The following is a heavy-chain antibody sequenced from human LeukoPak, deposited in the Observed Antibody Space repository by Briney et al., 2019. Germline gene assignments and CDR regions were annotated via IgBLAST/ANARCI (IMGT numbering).Heavy chain of an antibody. CDR2: ISGSGGST. CDR1: GFTFSSYA. Sequence: GGSLRLSCAASGFTFSSYAMSWVRQAPGKGLEWVSAISGSGGSTYYADSVKGRFTISRDNSKNTLYLQMNSLRAEDTAVYYCATGDYDFWSGYSETPANYYFDYWGQGTLVTVSS. V-gene: IGHV3-23*01. D-gene: IGHD3-3*01. CDR3: ATGDYDFWSGYSETPANYYFDY. J-gene: IGHJ4*02.